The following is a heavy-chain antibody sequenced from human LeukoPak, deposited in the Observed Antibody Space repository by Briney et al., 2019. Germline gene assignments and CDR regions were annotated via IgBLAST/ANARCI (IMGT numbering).Heavy chain of an antibody. CDR3: AKGSSYSSGNNWFDP. J-gene: IGHJ5*02. Sequence: GSLRLSCAASGFTFSAYGMAWVRQAPGKGLERISDISGSGVDTYYADSVKGRFTISRDNSLNTLYLQMNSLRAEDTAVYYCAKGSSYSSGNNWFDPWGQGTLVTLSS. V-gene: IGHV3-23*01. CDR2: ISGSGVDT. D-gene: IGHD3-22*01. CDR1: GFTFSAYG.